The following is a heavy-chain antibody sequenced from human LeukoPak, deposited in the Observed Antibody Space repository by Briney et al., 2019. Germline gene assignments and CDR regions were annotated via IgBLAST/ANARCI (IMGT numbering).Heavy chain of an antibody. D-gene: IGHD3-3*01. V-gene: IGHV3-48*03. CDR3: AMWSGESNLDY. Sequence: GGSLRLSCAASGFTFSSYEMNWVRQAPGKGLEWVSYISSSGSTIYYADSVKGRFTISRDNAKNSLYLQMNSLRAEDTAVYYCAMWSGESNLDYWGQGTLVTVSS. CDR2: ISSSGSTI. J-gene: IGHJ4*02. CDR1: GFTFSSYE.